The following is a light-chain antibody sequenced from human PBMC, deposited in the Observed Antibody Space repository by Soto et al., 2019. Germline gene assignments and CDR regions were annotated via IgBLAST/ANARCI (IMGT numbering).Light chain of an antibody. V-gene: IGKV3-15*01. CDR2: GAS. CDR1: QSISSE. CDR3: LQGHNCRLT. J-gene: IGKJ2*01. Sequence: EIVMTQSPATLSVSPGERATLSCRASQSISSELAWYQQKPGQPPRLLIYGASTRATGVPARFTGSVSGSDFTLTISGLQCEGFAVYYCLQGHNCRLTVGQGTRLEI.